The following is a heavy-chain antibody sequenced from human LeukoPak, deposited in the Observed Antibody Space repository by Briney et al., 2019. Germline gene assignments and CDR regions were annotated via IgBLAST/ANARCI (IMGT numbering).Heavy chain of an antibody. CDR2: INPSGGST. CDR3: ARDLPDGADY. Sequence: GASVKVSCKASGYTFTSYYMHWVRQAPGQGLEWMGIINPSGGSTSYAQKFQGRVTITADESTSTAYMELSSLRSEDTAVYYCARDLPDGADYWGQGTLVTVSS. D-gene: IGHD1-14*01. V-gene: IGHV1-46*01. J-gene: IGHJ4*02. CDR1: GYTFTSYY.